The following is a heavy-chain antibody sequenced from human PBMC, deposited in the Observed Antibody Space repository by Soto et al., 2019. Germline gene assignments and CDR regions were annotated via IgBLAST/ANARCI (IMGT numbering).Heavy chain of an antibody. CDR3: ALIKDCSRTDCFLASFDP. CDR2: IFSNDDK. J-gene: IGHJ5*02. V-gene: IGHV2-26*01. Sequence: SGPTLVHPTETLTLTCTFSGLSLSNAKLGVSWIRQPPGKALEWLAHIFSNDDKSYSTSLDRRLTISKDTSKSQVVLTMTNLDPVDSGTYYCALIKDCSRTDCFLASFDPWGQGTLVTVSS. D-gene: IGHD2-2*01. CDR1: GLSLSNAKLG.